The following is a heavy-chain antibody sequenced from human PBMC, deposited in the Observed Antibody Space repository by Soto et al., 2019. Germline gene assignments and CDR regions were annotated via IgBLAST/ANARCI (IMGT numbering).Heavy chain of an antibody. CDR1: GASISAYA. CDR2: LYSSGNT. CDR3: ARGPYSSGWYVVDY. D-gene: IGHD6-19*01. J-gene: IGHJ4*02. Sequence: SETLSLTCTVSGASISAYAWSWIRQPAGKGLEYIGRLYSSGNTNYNPSFKSRLTMSADTSKSQFSLKLTPVTAADTAVYYCARGPYSSGWYVVDYWGQGTLVTVSS. V-gene: IGHV4-4*07.